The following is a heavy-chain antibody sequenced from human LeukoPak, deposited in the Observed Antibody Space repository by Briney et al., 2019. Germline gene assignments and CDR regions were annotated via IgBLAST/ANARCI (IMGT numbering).Heavy chain of an antibody. D-gene: IGHD3-22*01. CDR2: IRYDGSNK. J-gene: IGHJ4*02. V-gene: IGHV3-30*02. CDR1: GFTFSSYG. Sequence: PGGSLRLSCAASGFTFSSYGMHWVRQAPGKGLEWVAFIRYDGSNKYYADSVRGRFTNSRDNSKNTLYLQMNSLRAEDTAVYYCAKDGRYYYDSSGYQFDYWGQGTLVTVSS. CDR3: AKDGRYYYDSSGYQFDY.